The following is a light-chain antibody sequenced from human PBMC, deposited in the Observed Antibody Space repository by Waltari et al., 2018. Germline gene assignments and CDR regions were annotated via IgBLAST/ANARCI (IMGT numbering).Light chain of an antibody. J-gene: IGLJ2*01. CDR2: DVS. CDR3: SSYTSSSVV. V-gene: IGLV2-14*01. Sequence: QSALTQPASVSGSPGQSITISCTATISDVGGYNYVSWYQQHPGKAPKLMIYDVSNRPSGVPNRFSGSKSGNTASLTISGLQAEDEADYYCSSYTSSSVVFGGGTKLTVL. CDR1: ISDVGGYNY.